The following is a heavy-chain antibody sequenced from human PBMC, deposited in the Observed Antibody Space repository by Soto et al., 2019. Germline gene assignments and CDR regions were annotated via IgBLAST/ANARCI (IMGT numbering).Heavy chain of an antibody. CDR1: GGSFSGYY. D-gene: IGHD3-10*01. V-gene: IGHV4-34*01. CDR2: TNHSGST. J-gene: IGHJ4*02. Sequence: SETLSLTCAVYGGSFSGYYWSWIRQPPGKGLEWIGETNHSGSTNYNPSLKSRVTISVDTSKNQFSLKLSSVTAADTAVYYCARGYYYGSGSYYKRTAHFDYWGQGTLVTVSS. CDR3: ARGYYYGSGSYYKRTAHFDY.